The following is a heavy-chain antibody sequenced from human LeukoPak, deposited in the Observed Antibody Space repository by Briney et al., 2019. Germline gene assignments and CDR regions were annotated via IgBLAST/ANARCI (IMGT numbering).Heavy chain of an antibody. V-gene: IGHV4-61*08. CDR1: GGSISSGGYY. CDR3: ARDTGYSNYADAFDI. J-gene: IGHJ3*02. CDR2: IYYSGST. D-gene: IGHD4-11*01. Sequence: SQTLSLTCTVSGGSISSGGYYWSWIRQPPGKGLEWIGYIYYSGSTNYNPSLKSRVTISVDTSKNQFSLKLSSVTAADTAVYYCARDTGYSNYADAFDIWGRGTMVTVSS.